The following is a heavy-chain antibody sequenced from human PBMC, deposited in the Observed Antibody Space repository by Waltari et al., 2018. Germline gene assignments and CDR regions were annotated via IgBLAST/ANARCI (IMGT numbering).Heavy chain of an antibody. V-gene: IGHV1-46*01. Sequence: QVQLVQSGAEVKKHGSSVKISCKESGYLFANYYMHGVRQAPGQGLEWVVIINPTGLSTTYAHKFQGRVTLTRDTSTSTVYMELSSLTSEDTAVYYCARDLSPGTFDYWGQGSLVTVSS. CDR3: ARDLSPGTFDY. J-gene: IGHJ4*02. CDR1: GYLFANYY. D-gene: IGHD3-3*02. CDR2: INPTGLST.